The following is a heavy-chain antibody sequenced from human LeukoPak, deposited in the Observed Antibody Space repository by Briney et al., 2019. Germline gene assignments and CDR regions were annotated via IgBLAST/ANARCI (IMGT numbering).Heavy chain of an antibody. D-gene: IGHD7-27*01. CDR3: ARDPWGGSHFDY. Sequence: HPGGSLRLSCAASGFTFSNYWMSWVRQAPGKGLEWVANIKQDGSEKYYVDSVKGRFAISRDNAKNSLYLQMNSLRAEDTAVYYCARDPWGGSHFDYWGQGTLLTVSS. CDR1: GFTFSNYW. J-gene: IGHJ4*02. V-gene: IGHV3-7*03. CDR2: IKQDGSEK.